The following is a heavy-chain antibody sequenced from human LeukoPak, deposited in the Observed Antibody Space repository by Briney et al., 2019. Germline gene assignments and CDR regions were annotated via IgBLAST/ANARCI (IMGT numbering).Heavy chain of an antibody. CDR2: ISAYNGNT. Sequence: ASVKVSCKASGYTFTSYGISWVRQARGQGLEWMGWISAYNGNTNYAQKLQGRVTMTTDTSTSTAYMELRSLTSDDTAVYYCARLRTYYYGSGSYYPDYWGQGTLVTVSS. D-gene: IGHD3-10*01. CDR1: GYTFTSYG. CDR3: ARLRTYYYGSGSYYPDY. J-gene: IGHJ4*02. V-gene: IGHV1-18*01.